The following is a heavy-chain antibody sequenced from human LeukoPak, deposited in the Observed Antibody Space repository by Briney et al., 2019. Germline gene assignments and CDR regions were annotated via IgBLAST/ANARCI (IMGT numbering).Heavy chain of an antibody. V-gene: IGHV3-74*01. CDR3: ARGPNSNWSGLDF. CDR1: GFSFSGHW. D-gene: IGHD6-6*01. J-gene: IGHJ4*02. CDR2: ISPTGSTT. Sequence: GGSLRLSCTASGFSFSGHWMHWARQLPGKGLVWVSRISPTGSTTSHADSVKGRFTVSRDNAKNTLYLQVNNLRAEDTAVYYCARGPNSNWSGLDFWGQGTLLTVSS.